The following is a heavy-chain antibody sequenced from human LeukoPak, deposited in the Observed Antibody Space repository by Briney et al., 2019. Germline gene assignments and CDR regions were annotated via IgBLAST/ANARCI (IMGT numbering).Heavy chain of an antibody. CDR3: ATNLIPMTTVTSESDY. J-gene: IGHJ4*02. V-gene: IGHV1-24*01. CDR2: FDPEDGET. Sequence: ASVKVSCKVSGYTLTELSMHWVRQAPGKGLEWMGGFDPEDGETIYAQKFQGRVTMTEDTSTDTAYMELSNLRSEDTAVYYCATNLIPMTTVTSESDYWGQGTLVTASS. CDR1: GYTLTELS. D-gene: IGHD4-11*01.